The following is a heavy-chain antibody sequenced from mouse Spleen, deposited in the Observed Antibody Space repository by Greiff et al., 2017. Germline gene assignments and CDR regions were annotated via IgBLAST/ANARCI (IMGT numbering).Heavy chain of an antibody. CDR3: ARSTQRYFDY. D-gene: IGHD3-2*02. CDR2: INPSTGGT. Sequence: VQLQQSGPELVKPGASVKISCKASGYSFTGYYMNWVKQSPEKSLEWIGEINPSTGGTTYNQKFKAKATLTVDKSSSTAYMQLKSLTSEDSAVYYCARSTQRYFDYWGQGTTLTVSS. J-gene: IGHJ2*01. CDR1: GYSFTGYY. V-gene: IGHV1-42*01.